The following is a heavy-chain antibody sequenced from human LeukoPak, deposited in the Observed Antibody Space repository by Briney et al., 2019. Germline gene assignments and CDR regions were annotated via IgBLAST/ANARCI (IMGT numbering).Heavy chain of an antibody. CDR2: IYYSGST. D-gene: IGHD1-26*01. CDR3: GRGDGGSQGNY. J-gene: IGHJ4*02. Sequence: PSVTLSLTCTVSGDSISRYYWSWMRDPPGKGLEWIVYIYYSGSTNYNPSLKSRVTISVDTSKNQFSLKLSSVTAADTAVYYCGRGDGGSQGNYWGQGTLVTVSS. V-gene: IGHV4-59*13. CDR1: GDSISRYY.